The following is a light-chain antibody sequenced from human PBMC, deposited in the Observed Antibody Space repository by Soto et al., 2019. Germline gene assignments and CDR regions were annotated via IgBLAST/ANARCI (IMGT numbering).Light chain of an antibody. J-gene: IGKJ5*01. CDR1: HSVSSNY. CDR3: QQYGSSPIT. Sequence: EIVLTQSPGTLSLSPVARATLSCMASHSVSSNYLAWYQQKPGQAPRLLIYDASSRATGIPDRFSGSGSATDFTLTISRLEPGDFAVYYCQQYGSSPITFGQGTRLEIK. V-gene: IGKV3-20*01. CDR2: DAS.